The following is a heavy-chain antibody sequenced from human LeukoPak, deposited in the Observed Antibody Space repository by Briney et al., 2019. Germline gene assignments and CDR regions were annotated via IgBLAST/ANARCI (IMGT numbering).Heavy chain of an antibody. V-gene: IGHV1-18*01. Sequence: ASVKVSCKTSGYTFTSYVINWVRQAPGQGLEWMGWISAYNGNTNYPQKLQGRVTMTTDTSTSTAYMELRSLRSDDTAVYYCARGFPPRRNYDSSGYYSYYFDYWGQGTLVTVSS. CDR1: GYTFTSYV. D-gene: IGHD3-22*01. J-gene: IGHJ4*02. CDR2: ISAYNGNT. CDR3: ARGFPPRRNYDSSGYYSYYFDY.